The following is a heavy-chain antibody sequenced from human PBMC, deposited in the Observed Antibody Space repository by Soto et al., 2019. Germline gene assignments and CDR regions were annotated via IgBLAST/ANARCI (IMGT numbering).Heavy chain of an antibody. CDR2: TYYRSKWYN. D-gene: IGHD2-15*01. CDR1: GDSVSSNSAA. V-gene: IGHV6-1*01. CDR3: ARLTTRRIGYCSGGSCSRDDY. Sequence: SQTLSLPCAISGDSVSSNSAAWHWIRQSPSRGLEWLGRTYYRSKWYNDYAVSVKSRITINPDTSKNQISLQLNSVTPEDTAVYYCARLTTRRIGYCSGGSCSRDDYWGQGTLVTVSS. J-gene: IGHJ4*02.